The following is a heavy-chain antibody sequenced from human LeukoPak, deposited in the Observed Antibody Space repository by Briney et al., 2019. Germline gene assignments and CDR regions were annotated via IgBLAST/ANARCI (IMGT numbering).Heavy chain of an antibody. J-gene: IGHJ4*02. CDR2: IRSSSSYI. D-gene: IGHD2-2*01. V-gene: IGHV3-21*01. CDR1: GFTFSSYI. CDR3: AVSIVVVPAASPRDY. Sequence: GGSLRLSCAASGFTFSSYIMNWVRQVPRKGLEWVSSIRSSSSYILCADSVKGRFTISRDDAKNSLYLQMNSLIAEDTAVYYCAVSIVVVPAASPRDYWGQGTLVTVSS.